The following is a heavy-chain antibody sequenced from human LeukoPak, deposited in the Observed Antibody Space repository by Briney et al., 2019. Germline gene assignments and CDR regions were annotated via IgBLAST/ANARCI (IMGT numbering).Heavy chain of an antibody. CDR1: GGSFSGYY. CDR3: ARLAWSSGDFDY. CDR2: INYNGNT. J-gene: IGHJ4*02. Sequence: PSETLSLTCAVYGGSFSGYYWSWIRQSPEKGLEWIGEINYNGNTNYNPSLKSRVTISVDTSKNQFSLKLISVTAADTAVYYCARLAWSSGDFDYWGQGTLVTVSS. V-gene: IGHV4-34*01. D-gene: IGHD3/OR15-3a*01.